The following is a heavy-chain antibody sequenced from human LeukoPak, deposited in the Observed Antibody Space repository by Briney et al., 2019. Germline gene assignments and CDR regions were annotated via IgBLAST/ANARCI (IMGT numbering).Heavy chain of an antibody. J-gene: IGHJ6*03. CDR1: GGSMTNYY. Sequence: SETLSLTCTVSGGSMTNYYWTWIRQPPGEGLEGLAYIYYYGSTNYNTSLESRLTLTVDTSKNQFSLKMSSVTAADTAVYYCAREGAGSYGFRYIDVWGKGTTVTVS. CDR3: AREGAGSYGFRYIDV. V-gene: IGHV4-59*01. D-gene: IGHD5-18*01. CDR2: IYYYGST.